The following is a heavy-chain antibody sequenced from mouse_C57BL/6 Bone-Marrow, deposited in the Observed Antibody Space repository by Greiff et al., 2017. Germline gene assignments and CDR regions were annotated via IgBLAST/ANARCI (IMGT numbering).Heavy chain of an antibody. D-gene: IGHD4-1*01. CDR2: IYPGSGST. Sequence: VQLQQPGAELVKPGASVKMSCKASGYTVTSYWITWVKQRPGQGLEWIGDIYPGSGSTNYNEKFKSKATLTVDTSSSTAYMQLSSLTSEDSAVYYCARSPNWDYAMDYWGQGTSVTVSS. CDR3: ARSPNWDYAMDY. J-gene: IGHJ4*01. CDR1: GYTVTSYW. V-gene: IGHV1-55*01.